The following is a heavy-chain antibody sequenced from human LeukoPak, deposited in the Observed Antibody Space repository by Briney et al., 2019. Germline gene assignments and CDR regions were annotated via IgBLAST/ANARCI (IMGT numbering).Heavy chain of an antibody. CDR1: GFTFSSYG. D-gene: IGHD6-19*01. Sequence: GGSLRPSCAASGFTFSSYGMHWVRQAPGKGLEWVAFIRYDGSNKYYADSVKGRFTISRDNSKNTLYLQMNSLRAEDTAVYYCAKDGGYSSGWSASFDYWGQGTLVTVSS. J-gene: IGHJ4*02. CDR3: AKDGGYSSGWSASFDY. CDR2: IRYDGSNK. V-gene: IGHV3-30*02.